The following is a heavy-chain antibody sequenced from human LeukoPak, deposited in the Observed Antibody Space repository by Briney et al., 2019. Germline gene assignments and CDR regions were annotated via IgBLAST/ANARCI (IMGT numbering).Heavy chain of an antibody. D-gene: IGHD4-17*01. V-gene: IGHV3-74*01. Sequence: GGSLRLSCAASGFTFSSYWMHWVRQAPGKGLVWVSRINSDGSSTSYADSVKGRFTISRDNAKNTLYLQMNSLRAEDTAVYYCARDPRGYGDYVGFDYWGKGTLVTVSS. J-gene: IGHJ4*02. CDR3: ARDPRGYGDYVGFDY. CDR2: INSDGSST. CDR1: GFTFSSYW.